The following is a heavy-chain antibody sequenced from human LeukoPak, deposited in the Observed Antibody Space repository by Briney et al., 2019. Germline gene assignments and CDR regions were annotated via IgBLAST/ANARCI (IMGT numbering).Heavy chain of an antibody. D-gene: IGHD3-10*02. Sequence: GGSLRLSCAASGFTFSMYSMNWVRQAPGKGLEWVSYISSSGSTIYYADSVKGRFTISRDNAKNSLYLQMNSLRAEDTAVYYCAELGITMIGGVWGKGTTVTISS. CDR3: AELGITMIGGV. CDR2: ISSSGSTI. J-gene: IGHJ6*04. CDR1: GFTFSMYS. V-gene: IGHV3-48*04.